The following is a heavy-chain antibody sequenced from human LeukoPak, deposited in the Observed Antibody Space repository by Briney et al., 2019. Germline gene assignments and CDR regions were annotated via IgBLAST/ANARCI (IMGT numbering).Heavy chain of an antibody. J-gene: IGHJ3*02. CDR2: IKADGSVK. D-gene: IGHD2-21*01. CDR1: EFTFSTFW. V-gene: IGHV3-7*01. CDR3: VRDSDYQRNSGGRYAHYDALDI. Sequence: GGSLRLSCAASEFTFSTFWMSWVRQAPGKGLEWVANIKADGSVKHYVDSMEGRFSISRDNARSSLSLQMNSLRAEDTAVYYCVRDSDYQRNSGGRYAHYDALDIWGHGTMVTVSS.